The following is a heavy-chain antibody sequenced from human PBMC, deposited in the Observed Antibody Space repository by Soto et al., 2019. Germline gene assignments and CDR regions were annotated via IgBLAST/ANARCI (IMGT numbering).Heavy chain of an antibody. J-gene: IGHJ4*02. Sequence: SVKVSCKASGGTFSSYAISWVRQAPGQGLEWMGGIIPIFGTANYAQKFQGRVTITADESTSTAYMELSSLRSEDTAVYCCARVLGVVSPYYFDYWGQGTLVTVSS. CDR3: ARVLGVVSPYYFDY. CDR2: IIPIFGTA. D-gene: IGHD3-16*01. V-gene: IGHV1-69*13. CDR1: GGTFSSYA.